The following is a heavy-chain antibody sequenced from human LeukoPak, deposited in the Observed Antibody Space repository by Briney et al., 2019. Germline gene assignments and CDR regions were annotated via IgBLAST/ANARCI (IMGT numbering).Heavy chain of an antibody. J-gene: IGHJ4*02. CDR1: GGTFSSYA. Sequence: SVEVSCKASGGTFSSYAISWVRQAPGQGLEWMGGIIPIFGTANYAQKFQGRVTITADKSTSTAYMELSSLRSEDTAVYYCARANCSGGSCYPVFDYWGQGTLVTVSS. V-gene: IGHV1-69*06. D-gene: IGHD2-15*01. CDR3: ARANCSGGSCYPVFDY. CDR2: IIPIFGTA.